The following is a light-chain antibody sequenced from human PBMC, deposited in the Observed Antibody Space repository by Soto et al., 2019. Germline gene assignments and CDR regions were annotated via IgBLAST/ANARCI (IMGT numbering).Light chain of an antibody. Sequence: EFVLTQSPGTLSLSPGERATLSCRASQSVGSYLAWYQQKPGQAPRLLIYSASSRATGIADGFSGSGSGTDFTLTISRLEPEDFALYYCQQYGNSRVTFGPGTKVDIK. CDR2: SAS. V-gene: IGKV3-20*01. J-gene: IGKJ3*01. CDR3: QQYGNSRVT. CDR1: QSVGSY.